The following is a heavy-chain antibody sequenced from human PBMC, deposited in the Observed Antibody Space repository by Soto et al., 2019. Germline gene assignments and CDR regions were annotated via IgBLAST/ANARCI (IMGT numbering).Heavy chain of an antibody. J-gene: IGHJ4*02. V-gene: IGHV3-49*04. D-gene: IGHD5-12*01. CDR2: IRSKAYGGTT. Sequence: GGSLRLSCTASGFTFGDYAMSGVRQAPGKGLEWVGFIRSKAYGGTTEYAASVKGRFTISRDDSKSIAYLQMNSLKTEDTAVYYCTRGVVATPPYYFDYWGQGTLVTVSS. CDR3: TRGVVATPPYYFDY. CDR1: GFTFGDYA.